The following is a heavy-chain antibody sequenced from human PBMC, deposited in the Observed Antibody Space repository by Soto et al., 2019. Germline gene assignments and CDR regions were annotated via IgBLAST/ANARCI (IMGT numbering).Heavy chain of an antibody. CDR1: GFTFSSYA. J-gene: IGHJ6*02. CDR3: AKDRPKTTVTYYYYYGMDV. CDR2: ISGSGGST. V-gene: IGHV3-23*01. Sequence: GGSLRLSCAASGFTFSSYAMSWVRQAPGKGLEWVSAISGSGGSTYYADSVKGRFTISRDNSKNTLYLQMNSLRAEDTAVYYGAKDRPKTTVTYYYYYGMDVWGQGTTVTVSS. D-gene: IGHD4-17*01.